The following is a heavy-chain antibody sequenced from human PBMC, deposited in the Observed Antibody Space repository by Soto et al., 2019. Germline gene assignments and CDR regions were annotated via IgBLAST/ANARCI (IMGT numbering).Heavy chain of an antibody. J-gene: IGHJ4*02. D-gene: IGHD3-22*01. CDR2: IYYSGST. CDR1: GGSISSYY. CDR3: ARSDYDSSGWVDY. Sequence: SETLSLTCTVSGGSISSYYWSWIRQPPGKGLEWIGYIYYSGSTNYNPSLKSRVTISVDTSKNQFSLKLSSVTAADTAVYYCARSDYDSSGWVDYWGQGTLVTVSS. V-gene: IGHV4-59*01.